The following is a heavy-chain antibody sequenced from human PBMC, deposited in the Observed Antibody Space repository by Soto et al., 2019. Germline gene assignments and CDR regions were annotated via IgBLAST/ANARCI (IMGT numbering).Heavy chain of an antibody. Sequence: EGQLLESGGGLVQPGASLRLSCATSGFTFSTYTMAWVRQAPGRGPEWVSGIAQNGGTYYADSVKGRFTISRDNSRNTVSLQMTALKGEDTAIYYCAKDTRPDGVWDFDSWGQGTLVTVAS. CDR3: AKDTRPDGVWDFDS. D-gene: IGHD4-17*01. CDR2: IAQNGGT. CDR1: GFTFSTYT. J-gene: IGHJ4*02. V-gene: IGHV3-23*01.